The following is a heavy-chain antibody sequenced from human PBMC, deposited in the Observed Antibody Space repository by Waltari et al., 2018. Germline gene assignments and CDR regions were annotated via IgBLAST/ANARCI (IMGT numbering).Heavy chain of an antibody. CDR3: ARDLSLDGGFDY. CDR1: GFPVSSNY. J-gene: IGHJ4*02. CDR2: IYSSGTT. D-gene: IGHD1-1*01. V-gene: IGHV3-66*02. Sequence: EVQLVESGGGLVQPGGSLRLSCAASGFPVSSNYMPWVRQAPGKGLEWVSVIYSSGTTHYADSVKGRFTISRDDSKNTLYLQMNSLRAEDTAVYYCARDLSLDGGFDYWGQGTLVTVSS.